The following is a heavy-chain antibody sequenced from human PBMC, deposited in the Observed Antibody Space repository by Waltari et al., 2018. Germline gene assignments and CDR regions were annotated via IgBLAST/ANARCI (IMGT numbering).Heavy chain of an antibody. CDR2: IYTSGST. CDR1: GGSISSGSYY. CDR3: ARELYDFWSGGIDY. D-gene: IGHD3-3*01. J-gene: IGHJ4*02. Sequence: QVQLQESGPGLVKPSQTLSLTCTVSGGSISSGSYYWSWIRQPAGKGLEWIGYIYTSGSTNYKPSLRSRVTISVDTSKNQFSLKLSSVTAADTAVYYCARELYDFWSGGIDYWGQGTLVTVSS. V-gene: IGHV4-61*09.